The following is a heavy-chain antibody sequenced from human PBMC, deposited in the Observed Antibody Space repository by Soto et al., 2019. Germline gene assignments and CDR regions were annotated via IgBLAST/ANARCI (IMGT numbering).Heavy chain of an antibody. CDR3: ERDLAYRFTMDV. V-gene: IGHV1-2*02. CDR1: GYNFRDNN. CDR2: INPDTDYT. Sequence: QVHLVQSGAEVKKSGASVRVSCKTSGYNFRDNNLHWVRQAPGQGLEWMGLINPDTDYTSYAQKFQGRITLTRDWSISTAYMDLSRLRSDDTAVYYCERDLAYRFTMDVWGQGTTVIVSS. J-gene: IGHJ6*02.